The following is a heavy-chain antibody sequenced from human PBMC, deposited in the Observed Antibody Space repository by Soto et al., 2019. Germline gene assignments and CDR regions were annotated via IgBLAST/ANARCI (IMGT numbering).Heavy chain of an antibody. CDR2: IYYSGST. Sequence: SETLSLTCTVSGGSISSGDYYWSWIRQPPGKGLEWIGYIYYSGSTYHNPSLKSRVTISVDTSKNQFSLKLSSVTAADTAVYYCAREGRDYYDSSGYPEYFQHWGQGTLVTVSS. V-gene: IGHV4-30-4*01. J-gene: IGHJ1*01. CDR1: GGSISSGDYY. CDR3: AREGRDYYDSSGYPEYFQH. D-gene: IGHD3-22*01.